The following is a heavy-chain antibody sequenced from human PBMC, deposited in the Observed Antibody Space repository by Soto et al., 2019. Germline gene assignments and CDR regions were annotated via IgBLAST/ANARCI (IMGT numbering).Heavy chain of an antibody. J-gene: IGHJ5*02. Sequence: CTVSGGSISSGDYYWSWIRQPPGKGLEWIGYIYYSGSTYYNPSLKSRVTISVDTSKNQFSLKLSSVTAADTAVYYCARDTNNWFDPWGQGTMVTVYS. V-gene: IGHV4-30-4*01. CDR2: IYYSGST. D-gene: IGHD2-2*01. CDR1: GGSISSGDYY. CDR3: ARDTNNWFDP.